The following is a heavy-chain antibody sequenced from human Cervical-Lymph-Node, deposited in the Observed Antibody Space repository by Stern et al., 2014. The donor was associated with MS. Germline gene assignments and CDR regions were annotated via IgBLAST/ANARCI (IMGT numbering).Heavy chain of an antibody. V-gene: IGHV3-9*01. Sequence: EVQLVESGGGSVQPGRSLRLSCAASGFTFADCAMHWVRQAPGKGLEWVSGISWNSNNIGYADSVRGRFTISRDTAKNSLYLQMNGLRPEDTALYYCAKDMSERHYYFDSWGEGTLVTVSS. J-gene: IGHJ4*02. CDR3: AKDMSERHYYFDS. CDR2: ISWNSNNI. CDR1: GFTFADCA.